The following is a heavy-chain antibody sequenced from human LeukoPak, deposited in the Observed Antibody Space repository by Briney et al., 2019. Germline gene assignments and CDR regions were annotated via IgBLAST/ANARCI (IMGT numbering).Heavy chain of an antibody. CDR3: AKGSYYDILTGYMVY. CDR2: ISGSGGST. V-gene: IGHV3-23*01. CDR1: GFTFSSFG. D-gene: IGHD3-9*01. J-gene: IGHJ4*02. Sequence: GGSLRLSCAASGFTFSSFGMSWVRQAPGKGLEWVSAISGSGGSTYYADSVKGRFTISRDNSKNTLYLQMNSLRAEDTAVYYCAKGSYYDILTGYMVYWGQGTLVTVSS.